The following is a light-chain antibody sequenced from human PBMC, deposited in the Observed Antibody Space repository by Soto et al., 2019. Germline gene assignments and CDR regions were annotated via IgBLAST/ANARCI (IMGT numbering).Light chain of an antibody. V-gene: IGKV1-39*01. CDR3: QQCESLPIT. CDR1: QSISSY. Sequence: DLQMTQSPSYKSASVGDRVTITCRASQSISSYLNWYQQKPGKAPKLLIYAASSLQSGVPSRFSGSGSGTDFTLTISSLQPEDIATYYCQQCESLPITFGQGTRLEI. CDR2: AAS. J-gene: IGKJ5*01.